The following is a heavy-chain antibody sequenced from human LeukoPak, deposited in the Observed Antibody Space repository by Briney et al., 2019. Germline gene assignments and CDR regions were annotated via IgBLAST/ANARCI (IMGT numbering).Heavy chain of an antibody. D-gene: IGHD4-17*01. CDR3: ARDRTDYGDYGNWFDP. Sequence: SETLSLTYAVYGGSFSGYYWSWIRQPPGKGLEWIGEINHSGNTNYNPSLKSRVTISVDTSKNQFSLKLKSVTAADTAVYYCARDRTDYGDYGNWFDPWGQGTLVTVSS. J-gene: IGHJ5*02. CDR2: INHSGNT. CDR1: GGSFSGYY. V-gene: IGHV4-34*01.